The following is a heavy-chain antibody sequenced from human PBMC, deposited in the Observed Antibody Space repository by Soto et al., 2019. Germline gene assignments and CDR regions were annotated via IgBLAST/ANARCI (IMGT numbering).Heavy chain of an antibody. Sequence: GASVKVSCKASGGTFSSYAISWVRQAPGQGLEWMGGIIPLFGTTDYAQKFQGRVTVTADESTSTAYMELSSLRSEDTAVYYCARLDGYSFGYYFDYWGQGTTVTVSS. CDR3: ARLDGYSFGYYFDY. CDR1: GGTFSSYA. J-gene: IGHJ4*03. CDR2: IIPLFGTT. V-gene: IGHV1-69*13. D-gene: IGHD5-18*01.